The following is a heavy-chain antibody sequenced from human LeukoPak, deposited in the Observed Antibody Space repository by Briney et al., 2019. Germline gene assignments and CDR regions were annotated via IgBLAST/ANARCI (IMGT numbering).Heavy chain of an antibody. D-gene: IGHD1-26*01. CDR1: GYTFTSYY. CDR3: ATWKIGYSGQLEEGYFDY. Sequence: ASVKVSCKASGYTFTSYYMHWVRQAPEQGLEWMGWISAYNGNTNYAQKLQGRVTMTTDTSTSTAYMELRSPRYDDTAVYYCATWKIGYSGQLEEGYFDYWGQGTLVTVSS. CDR2: ISAYNGNT. J-gene: IGHJ4*02. V-gene: IGHV1-18*04.